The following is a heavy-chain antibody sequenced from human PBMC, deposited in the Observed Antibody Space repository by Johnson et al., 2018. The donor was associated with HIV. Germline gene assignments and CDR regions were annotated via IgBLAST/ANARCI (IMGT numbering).Heavy chain of an antibody. J-gene: IGHJ3*02. CDR2: FYSGGST. Sequence: VLLVESGGSVIRPGGSLRLSCVGTGFTFENYGMSWVRQAPGKGLQWVSGFYSGGSTYYADSVKGRFIISRDNSKNTLYLQMNSLRVEDTAVYYCASGAYSSSLTFDIWGQGTMVTVSS. CDR1: GFTFENYG. V-gene: IGHV3-53*01. CDR3: ASGAYSSSLTFDI. D-gene: IGHD6-6*01.